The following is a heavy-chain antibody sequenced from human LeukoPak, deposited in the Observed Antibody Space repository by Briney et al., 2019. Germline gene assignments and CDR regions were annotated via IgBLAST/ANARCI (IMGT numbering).Heavy chain of an antibody. CDR1: GFTFSSYA. V-gene: IGHV3-30*04. J-gene: IGHJ6*02. D-gene: IGHD2-2*01. Sequence: PGRSLRLSCAASGFTFSSYAMHWVRQAPGKGLEWVAVISYDGSNKYYADSVKGRFTISRDNSKNTLYLQMNSLRAEDTAVYYCAGGCSNTSCPKFYYYYGMDVWGQGTTVTVSS. CDR2: ISYDGSNK. CDR3: AGGCSNTSCPKFYYYYGMDV.